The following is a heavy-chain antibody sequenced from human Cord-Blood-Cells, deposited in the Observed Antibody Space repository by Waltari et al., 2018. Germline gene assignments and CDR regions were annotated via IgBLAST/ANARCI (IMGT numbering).Heavy chain of an antibody. CDR1: GYSFTSYW. Sequence: EVQLVQSGAEVKKPGESLKISCKGSGYSFTSYWIGWVRPMPGKGLEWMGVISPGDADTRYSPSVQGQVTIAADKSISTAYLQWSSLKAADAAMYYCARHSPASSAPYYYYYMDVWGKGTTVTVSS. CDR2: ISPGDADT. D-gene: IGHD6-6*01. CDR3: ARHSPASSAPYYYYYMDV. J-gene: IGHJ6*03. V-gene: IGHV5-51*01.